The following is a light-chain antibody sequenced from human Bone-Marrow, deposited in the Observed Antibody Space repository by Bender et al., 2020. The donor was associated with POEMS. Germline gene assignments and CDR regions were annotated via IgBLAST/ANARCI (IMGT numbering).Light chain of an antibody. Sequence: QTVVTQEPSLTVSPGGTVTLTCASSTGAVTSGLYPSWVQHKPGQAPTSLISDTNHRHSWTPARFSGSLVGGKAALTLSGAQREDGADYYCLLSYGGSRGVVFGGATKLTVL. CDR2: DTN. J-gene: IGLJ3*02. V-gene: IGLV7-43*01. CDR1: TGAVTSGLY. CDR3: LLSYGGSRGVV.